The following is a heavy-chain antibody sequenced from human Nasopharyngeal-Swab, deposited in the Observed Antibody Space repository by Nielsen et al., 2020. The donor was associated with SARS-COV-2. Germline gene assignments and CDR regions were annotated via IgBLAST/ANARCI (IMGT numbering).Heavy chain of an antibody. CDR2: INPSGGST. CDR1: GCTFISYY. D-gene: IGHD6-19*01. V-gene: IGHV1-46*01. CDR3: ARKSLGYSSGWLVAFDI. Sequence: ASVKVSCKASGCTFISYYMHWVRQAPGQGLEWMGIINPSGGSTSYAQKFQGRVTMTRDTSTSTVYMELSSLRSEDTAVYYCARKSLGYSSGWLVAFDIWGQGTMVTVSS. J-gene: IGHJ3*02.